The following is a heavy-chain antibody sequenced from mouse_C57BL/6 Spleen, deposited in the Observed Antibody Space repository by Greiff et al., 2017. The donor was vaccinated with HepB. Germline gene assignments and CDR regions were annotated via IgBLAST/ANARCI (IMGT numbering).Heavy chain of an antibody. V-gene: IGHV5-9-1*02. D-gene: IGHD1-1*01. CDR1: GFTFSSYA. Sequence: EVQRVESGEGLVKPGGSLKLSCAASGFTFSSYAMSWVRQTPEKRLEWVAYISSGGDYIYYADTVKGRFTISRDNARNTLYLQMSSLKSEDTAMYYCTRVYYYGSTFRGYFDVWGTGTTVTVSS. CDR2: ISSGGDYI. CDR3: TRVYYYGSTFRGYFDV. J-gene: IGHJ1*03.